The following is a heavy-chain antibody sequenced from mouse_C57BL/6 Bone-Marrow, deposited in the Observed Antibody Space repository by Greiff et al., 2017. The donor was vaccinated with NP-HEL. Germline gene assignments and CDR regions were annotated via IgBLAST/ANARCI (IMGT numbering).Heavy chain of an antibody. V-gene: IGHV1-69*01. CDR2: IDPSDSYT. CDR1: GYTFTSYW. CDR3: ARRDKLGDWYCDV. J-gene: IGHJ1*03. D-gene: IGHD4-1*01. Sequence: QVQLQQPGAELVMPGASVKLSCKASGYTFTSYWMHWVKQRPGQGLEWIGEIDPSDSYTNYNQKFKGKSTLTVDNSSSTAYMQLSSLTSEDSAVYYCARRDKLGDWYCDVWGTGTTVTVSS.